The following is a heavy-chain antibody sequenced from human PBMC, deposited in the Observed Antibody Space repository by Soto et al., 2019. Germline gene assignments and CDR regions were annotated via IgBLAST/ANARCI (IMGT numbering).Heavy chain of an antibody. CDR1: GFTFSSYV. CDR3: AKIYGSDAFDI. J-gene: IGHJ3*02. Sequence: GGSLRVSCAASGFTFSSYVMHWVGQAPGKGLEWVAVISYDGSNKYYADSVKGRFTISRDNSKNTLYLQMNSLRAEDTAVYYCAKIYGSDAFDIWGQGTMVTVSS. D-gene: IGHD4-17*01. CDR2: ISYDGSNK. V-gene: IGHV3-30*18.